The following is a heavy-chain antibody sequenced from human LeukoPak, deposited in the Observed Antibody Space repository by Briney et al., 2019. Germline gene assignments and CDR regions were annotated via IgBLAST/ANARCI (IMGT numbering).Heavy chain of an antibody. J-gene: IGHJ3*02. V-gene: IGHV4-61*01. CDR3: AREVVAATSHAFDI. Sequence: SETLSLTCTVSGGSISSSSYYWSWIRQPPGKGLEWIGYIYYSGSTNYNPSLKSRDTISVDTSKNQFSLKLSSVTAADTAVYYCAREVVAATSHAFDIWGQGTMVTVSS. CDR1: GGSISSSSYY. D-gene: IGHD2-15*01. CDR2: IYYSGST.